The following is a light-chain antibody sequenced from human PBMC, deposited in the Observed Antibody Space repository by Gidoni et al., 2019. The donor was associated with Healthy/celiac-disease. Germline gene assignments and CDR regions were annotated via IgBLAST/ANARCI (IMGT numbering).Light chain of an antibody. CDR1: QSVLYSSNNKNY. Sequence: DLVMTQSPDSLAVSLGERATINCKSRQSVLYSSNNKNYLAWYQQKPGQPPQLLIYLASTRESGVPDRFSGSGSGTDFTLTISSLQAEDVAVYYCQQYYSTPWTFGQGTKVEIK. V-gene: IGKV4-1*01. J-gene: IGKJ1*01. CDR3: QQYYSTPWT. CDR2: LAS.